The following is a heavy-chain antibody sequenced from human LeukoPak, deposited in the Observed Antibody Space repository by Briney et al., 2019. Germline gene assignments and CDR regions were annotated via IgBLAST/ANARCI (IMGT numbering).Heavy chain of an antibody. D-gene: IGHD3-22*01. CDR1: GFTFSSYA. V-gene: IGHV3-23*01. CDR2: ISGSGGST. J-gene: IGHJ4*02. CDR3: AKGWDYYDTSGYFDY. Sequence: GGSLRLSCAASGFTFSSYAMSWIRQAPGKGLEWVSVISGSGGSTYYADSVKGRFTISRDNSKNTLYLQMNSLRAEDTAVYYCAKGWDYYDTSGYFDYWGQGTLVTVSS.